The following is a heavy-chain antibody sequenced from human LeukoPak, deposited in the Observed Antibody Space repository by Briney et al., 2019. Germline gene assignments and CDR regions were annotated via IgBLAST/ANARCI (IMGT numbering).Heavy chain of an antibody. CDR2: ISTSSSTM. Sequence: PGGSLRLSCAASGFTFSNYNMNWVRQAPGKGLEWLSSISTSSSTMFYADSVKGRFTISRDNAKNSLYLQINSLRDEDTAVYYCARGLNSFADYWGQGTLVTVSS. V-gene: IGHV3-48*02. J-gene: IGHJ4*02. CDR1: GFTFSNYN. D-gene: IGHD5-18*01. CDR3: ARGLNSFADY.